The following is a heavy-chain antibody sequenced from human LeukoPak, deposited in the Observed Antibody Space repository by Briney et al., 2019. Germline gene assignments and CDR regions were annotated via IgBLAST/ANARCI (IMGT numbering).Heavy chain of an antibody. V-gene: IGHV1-2*02. J-gene: IGHJ4*02. CDR3: ARARTPGIAADPFDY. Sequence: ASVKVSCKASGYTFTGYYMHWVRQAPGQGLEWMGWINPNSGGTNYAQKFQGRVTMTRDTSISTAYMELSRLRSDDTAAYYCARARTPGIAADPFDYWGQGTLVTVSS. D-gene: IGHD6-13*01. CDR2: INPNSGGT. CDR1: GYTFTGYY.